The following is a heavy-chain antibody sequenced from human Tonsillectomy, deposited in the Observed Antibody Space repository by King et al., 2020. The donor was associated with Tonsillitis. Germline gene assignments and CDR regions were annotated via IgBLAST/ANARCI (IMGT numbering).Heavy chain of an antibody. V-gene: IGHV3-73*02. CDR2: IRSKANSYAT. J-gene: IGHJ6*02. CDR3: TRGGDYDSGYYYGMDV. D-gene: IGHD4-17*01. CDR1: GFTFSGAA. Sequence: DVQLVESGGGLVQPGGSLTLSCAASGFTFSGAAMHWVRQASGKGLEWVGLIRSKANSYATVSAASVNGRFTVSRDDSKKTAYLQVNSLKTEDTAVYYCTRGGDYDSGYYYGMDVWGQGTTVTVSS.